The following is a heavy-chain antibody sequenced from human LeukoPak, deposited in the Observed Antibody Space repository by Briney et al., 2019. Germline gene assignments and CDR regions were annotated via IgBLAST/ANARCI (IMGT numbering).Heavy chain of an antibody. CDR1: GGSISSSSYY. Sequence: SETLSLTCTVSGGSISSSSYYWGWIRQPPGKGLEWIGSIYYSGSNYYNPSLKSRVTISVDTTKNQFSLKLSSATAADTAVYYCARHEAIFGVVILRVFDYWGQGTLVTVSS. V-gene: IGHV4-39*01. CDR3: ARHEAIFGVVILRVFDY. D-gene: IGHD3-3*01. CDR2: IYYSGSN. J-gene: IGHJ4*02.